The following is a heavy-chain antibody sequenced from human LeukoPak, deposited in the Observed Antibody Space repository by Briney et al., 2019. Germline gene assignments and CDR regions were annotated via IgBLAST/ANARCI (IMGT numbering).Heavy chain of an antibody. D-gene: IGHD3-10*01. J-gene: IGHJ6*04. Sequence: GGSLTLSCSASGFTFSSYAMHWVRQAPGKGLEYVSAISSNGGRTYYADSVKGRFTISRDNSKNTLYLQMSSLRAEDTAVYYCVKDGGAGYYGSGSYYNYYYYYGMDVWGKGTTVTVSS. V-gene: IGHV3-64D*06. CDR3: VKDGGAGYYGSGSYYNYYYYYGMDV. CDR1: GFTFSSYA. CDR2: ISSNGGRT.